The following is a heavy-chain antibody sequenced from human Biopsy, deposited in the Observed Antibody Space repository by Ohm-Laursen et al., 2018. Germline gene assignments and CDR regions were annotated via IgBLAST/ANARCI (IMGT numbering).Heavy chain of an antibody. CDR3: ARGVPHYDGSGFPLAGYWYFDL. Sequence: TLSLTCTVSGGSIGGGEYYWNWIRQHPGKGLEWIGLISYSGTTFYNPSLESLLTISIDTSKNHFSLNLRSVTAAETAVYYCARGVPHYDGSGFPLAGYWYFDLWGRGTLVTVSS. CDR1: GGSIGGGEYY. D-gene: IGHD3-22*01. CDR2: ISYSGTT. J-gene: IGHJ2*01. V-gene: IGHV4-31*01.